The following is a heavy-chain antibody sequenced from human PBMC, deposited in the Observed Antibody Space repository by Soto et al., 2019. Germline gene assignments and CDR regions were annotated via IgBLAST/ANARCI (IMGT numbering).Heavy chain of an antibody. CDR2: INSDGTTT. J-gene: IGHJ6*02. Sequence: HPGGSLRLSCAASGFTFSNTWMHWVRQAPGKGLVWVSHINSDGTTTTYADSVKGRFTISRDNAKNTVHLQMNSLRAEDTAVYYCATDGSYAQHVWGQGTTVTVYS. CDR1: GFTFSNTW. D-gene: IGHD2-2*01. CDR3: ATDGSYAQHV. V-gene: IGHV3-74*01.